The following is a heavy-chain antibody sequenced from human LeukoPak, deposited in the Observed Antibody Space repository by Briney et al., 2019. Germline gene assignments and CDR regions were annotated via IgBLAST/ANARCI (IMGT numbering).Heavy chain of an antibody. CDR2: IHYSGST. Sequence: PSETLSLTCTVSGGSIRSSSYYWGWIRQPPGKGLEWIGSIHYSGSTHYNPSLKSRVTISVDTSKNQFSLKLSSVTAADTAVYYCARRDSSGYYSWFDPWGQGTLVTVSS. V-gene: IGHV4-39*07. CDR1: GGSIRSSSYY. D-gene: IGHD3-22*01. J-gene: IGHJ5*02. CDR3: ARRDSSGYYSWFDP.